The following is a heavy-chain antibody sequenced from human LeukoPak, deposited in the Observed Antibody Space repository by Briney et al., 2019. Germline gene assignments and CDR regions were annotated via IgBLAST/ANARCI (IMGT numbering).Heavy chain of an antibody. CDR3: AKYCLVVVAVRGNWFDP. J-gene: IGHJ5*02. V-gene: IGHV3-23*01. D-gene: IGHD2-15*01. CDR1: GFTFSSYA. Sequence: GGSLRLSCAASGFTFSSYAMSWVRQAPGKGLEWVSAISGSGGSTYYADSVKGRFTISRDNSKNTLYLQMNSLRAEDTAVYYCAKYCLVVVAVRGNWFDPWGQGTLVTVSS. CDR2: ISGSGGST.